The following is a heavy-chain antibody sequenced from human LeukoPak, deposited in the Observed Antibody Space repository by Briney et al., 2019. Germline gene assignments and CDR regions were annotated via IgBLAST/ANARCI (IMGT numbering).Heavy chain of an antibody. Sequence: ASVKVSRKASGYTFTSYGISWVRQAPGQGLEWMGWISAYNGNTNYAQKLQGRVTMTTDTSTSTAYMELRSLRSDDTAVYYCARTAYYDFWSGYSGGWFDPWGQGTLVTVSS. V-gene: IGHV1-18*01. CDR2: ISAYNGNT. J-gene: IGHJ5*02. CDR1: GYTFTSYG. D-gene: IGHD3-3*01. CDR3: ARTAYYDFWSGYSGGWFDP.